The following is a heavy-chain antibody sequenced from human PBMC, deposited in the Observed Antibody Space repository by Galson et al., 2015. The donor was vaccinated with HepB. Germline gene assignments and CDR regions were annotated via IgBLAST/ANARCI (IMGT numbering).Heavy chain of an antibody. CDR2: INLSGGST. J-gene: IGHJ4*02. CDR3: VKMDYYNSSGYIPL. D-gene: IGHD3-22*01. CDR1: GYLTNYY. Sequence: SVKVSCKASGYLTNYYMHWVRQAPGQGPECMGIINLSGGSTSYAQKFQGRVTMTRDTSTSTIYMELSNLRSEDTAVYYCVKMDYYNSSGYIPLWGQGTLVTVSS. V-gene: IGHV1-46*01.